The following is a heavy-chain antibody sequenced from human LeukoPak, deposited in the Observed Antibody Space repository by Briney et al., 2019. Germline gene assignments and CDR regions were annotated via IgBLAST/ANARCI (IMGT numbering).Heavy chain of an antibody. Sequence: ASVKVSCKASGYTFTGYYMHWVRQAPGQGLEWMGWINPNSGGTNYAQKFQGRVTMTRDTSISTAYMELSRLRSDDTAVYYCARSVSSSWYFNYYYYYYMDVWGKGTTVTVSS. J-gene: IGHJ6*03. V-gene: IGHV1-2*02. CDR1: GYTFTGYY. CDR3: ARSVSSSWYFNYYYYYYMDV. D-gene: IGHD6-13*01. CDR2: INPNSGGT.